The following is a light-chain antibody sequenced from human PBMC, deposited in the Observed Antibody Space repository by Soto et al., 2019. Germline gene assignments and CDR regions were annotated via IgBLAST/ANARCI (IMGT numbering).Light chain of an antibody. CDR2: GAS. CDR1: QSVGSN. V-gene: IGKV3-15*01. CDR3: QKYNNWPPDRT. J-gene: IGKJ1*01. Sequence: EIVMTQSPATLSVSPGERATLSCRASQSVGSNLAWYQLKPGQAPRLLIYGASTRVTGIPARFSGSGSGTDFTLTISSLQSEDFAIYFCQKYNNWPPDRTFGQGTKVEIK.